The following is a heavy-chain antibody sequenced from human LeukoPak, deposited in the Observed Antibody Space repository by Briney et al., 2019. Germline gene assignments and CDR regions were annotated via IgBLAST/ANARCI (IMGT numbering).Heavy chain of an antibody. CDR3: AKSIVEAGPRPYFDY. CDR2: ISSGGTT. V-gene: IGHV3-23*01. CDR1: GFTFSSYA. D-gene: IGHD6-13*01. Sequence: GGSLRLSCAASGFTFSSYAMSWVRQAPGKGLEWVSTISSGGTTYYADSVKGRFTISRGNSENTLYLQMNSLRAEDTAVYYCAKSIVEAGPRPYFDYWGQGTLVTVSS. J-gene: IGHJ4*02.